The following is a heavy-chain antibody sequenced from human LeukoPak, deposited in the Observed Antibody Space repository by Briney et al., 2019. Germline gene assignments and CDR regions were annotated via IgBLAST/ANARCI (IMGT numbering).Heavy chain of an antibody. CDR1: GFTFSSYS. J-gene: IGHJ4*02. CDR3: ARHDFRWGSSNTFDY. Sequence: PGGSLRLSCAASGFTFSSYSMNWVRQAPGKGLEWVSSISSSSSYIYYADSVKGRFTISRDNAKNSLYLQMNSLRAEDTAVYYCARHDFRWGSSNTFDYWGQGTLVTVSS. D-gene: IGHD6-6*01. CDR2: ISSSSSYI. V-gene: IGHV3-21*01.